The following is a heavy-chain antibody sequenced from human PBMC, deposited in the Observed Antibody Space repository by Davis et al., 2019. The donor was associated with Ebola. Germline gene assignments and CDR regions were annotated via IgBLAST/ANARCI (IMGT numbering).Heavy chain of an antibody. V-gene: IGHV6-1*01. CDR3: VRLVWTPRGFDY. Sequence: PSETLSLTCAISGDSVSTAGWNWIRQSPSRGLEWLGRTYYKSKWYNDYAPSVKSRITINPDTSKNQFSLQLNSVTPEDTAVYYCVRLVWTPRGFDYWGQGTLVTVSS. J-gene: IGHJ4*02. CDR2: TYYKSKWYN. CDR1: GDSVSTAG. D-gene: IGHD2-21*01.